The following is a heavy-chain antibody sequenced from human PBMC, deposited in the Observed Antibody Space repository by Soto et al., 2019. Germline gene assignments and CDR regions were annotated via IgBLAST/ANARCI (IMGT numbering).Heavy chain of an antibody. CDR2: ISSSSSYI. CDR3: AREIQRTTIAVDGLYYDWFAP. Sequence: EVQLVESGGGLVKPGGSLRLSCAASGFTFSSYSMNWVRQAPGKGLEWGSAISSSSSYIYYADSVKGRFTISRDNAKNSLYLKMNSLRAEDTAVYYCAREIQRTTIAVDGLYYDWFAPWGHGTLVTVSS. V-gene: IGHV3-21*01. D-gene: IGHD6-19*01. CDR1: GFTFSSYS. J-gene: IGHJ5*02.